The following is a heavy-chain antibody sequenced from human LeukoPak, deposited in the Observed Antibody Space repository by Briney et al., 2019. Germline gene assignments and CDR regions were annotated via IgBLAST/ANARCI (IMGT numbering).Heavy chain of an antibody. CDR2: ISVYNGNT. CDR1: GYTFTGYY. V-gene: IGHV1-18*04. Sequence: ASVKVSCKASGYTFTGYYIHWVRQAPGQGLEWMGWISVYNGNTNYAQKLQGRVTMTAGTSTTTAYMELRSLRSDDTAVYYCARGYCSSATCRHFDYWGQGALVTVSS. CDR3: ARGYCSSATCRHFDY. D-gene: IGHD2-2*01. J-gene: IGHJ4*02.